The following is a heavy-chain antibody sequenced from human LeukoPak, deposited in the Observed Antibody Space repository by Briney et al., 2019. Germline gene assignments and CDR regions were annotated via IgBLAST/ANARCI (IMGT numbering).Heavy chain of an antibody. V-gene: IGHV3-30*04. Sequence: GRSLRLSCAASGFTLSSYAMHWVRHAPGKGLEWVAVISYDGSNKYYADSVKGRFTISRDNSKNTLYLQMNSLRAEDTAVYYCARGRALDYWGQGTLVTVSS. CDR3: ARGRALDY. CDR1: GFTLSSYA. CDR2: ISYDGSNK. J-gene: IGHJ4*02.